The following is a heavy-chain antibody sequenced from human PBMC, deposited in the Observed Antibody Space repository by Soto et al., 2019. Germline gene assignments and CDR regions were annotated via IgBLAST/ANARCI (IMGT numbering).Heavy chain of an antibody. CDR2: VSTYNGNT. Sequence: QVHLVQSGAEVKRPGASVRVSCTASGYKFSDYGISWVRQAPGQGLKWMGWVSTYNGNTYSAQNFQGRVTLTRDTSTNTAYMELRSLTSDDPAVYYCARDNRATTGWNNYFDYWGQGTLGTVSS. V-gene: IGHV1-18*01. J-gene: IGHJ4*02. D-gene: IGHD1-1*01. CDR3: ARDNRATTGWNNYFDY. CDR1: GYKFSDYG.